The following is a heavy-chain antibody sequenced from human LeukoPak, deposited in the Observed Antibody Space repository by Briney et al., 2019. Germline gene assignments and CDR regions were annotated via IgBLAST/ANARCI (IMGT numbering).Heavy chain of an antibody. CDR2: ISAYNGNT. D-gene: IGHD3-22*01. CDR3: ARDAHYYDSSGYYLDAFDI. V-gene: IGHV1-18*01. CDR1: GYTFTSYG. J-gene: IGHJ3*02. Sequence: GALVKVSCKASGYTFTSYGISWVRQAPGQGLEWMGWISAYNGNTNHAQKLQGRVTMTTDTSTSTAYMELRSLRSDDTAVYYCARDAHYYDSSGYYLDAFDIWGQGTMVTVSS.